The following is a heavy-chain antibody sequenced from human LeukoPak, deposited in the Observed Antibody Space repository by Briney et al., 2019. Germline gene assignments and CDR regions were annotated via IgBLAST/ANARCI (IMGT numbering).Heavy chain of an antibody. CDR2: ISGSGGST. V-gene: IGHV3-23*01. J-gene: IGHJ4*02. Sequence: GRSLRLSCAASGFTFSSYAMSWVRQAPGKGLEWVSAISGSGGSTYYADSVKGRFAISRDNSKNTLYLQMNSPRAEDTAVYYCAKGAYCSGGSCYYYYFDYWGQGTLVTVSS. D-gene: IGHD2-15*01. CDR3: AKGAYCSGGSCYYYYFDY. CDR1: GFTFSSYA.